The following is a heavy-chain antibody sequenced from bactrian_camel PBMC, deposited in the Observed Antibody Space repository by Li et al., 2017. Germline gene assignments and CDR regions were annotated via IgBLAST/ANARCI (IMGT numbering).Heavy chain of an antibody. J-gene: IGHJ4*01. CDR1: AHFDS. Sequence: VQLVESGGGSAQAGGSMRPSCAAVAHFDSMGWFRQAPGKEVEWVAGITSLPSLFRAASYADSVKGRFTISRDNAKDTLYLQMNSLKIEDTAVYYCALGSSRQATMTARGKGTQVTVS. CDR2: ITSLPSLFRAA. V-gene: IGHV3S55*01. D-gene: IGHD3*01.